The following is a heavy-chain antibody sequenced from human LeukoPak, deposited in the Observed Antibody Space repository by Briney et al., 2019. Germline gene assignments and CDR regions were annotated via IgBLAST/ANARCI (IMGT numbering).Heavy chain of an antibody. CDR3: AKDGLYYDGSEHVYYFDS. D-gene: IGHD3-22*01. J-gene: IGHJ4*02. CDR1: GFTFSRSA. CDR2: IIYSGGAT. Sequence: GGPLRLSCAASGFTFSRSAMTWVRQGPGTGLEFVASIIYSGGATYYADSVKGRFTISRDNSKNTMYLQMNSLRAEDTALYYCAKDGLYYDGSEHVYYFDSWGQGTLVTVSS. V-gene: IGHV3-23*01.